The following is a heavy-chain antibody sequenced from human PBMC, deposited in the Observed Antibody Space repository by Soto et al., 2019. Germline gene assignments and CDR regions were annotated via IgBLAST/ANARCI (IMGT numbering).Heavy chain of an antibody. D-gene: IGHD2-21*02. CDR2: IYYSGSV. CDR1: GGSITSGSFY. V-gene: IGHV4-39*01. Sequence: PSETLSLTCTVSGGSITSGSFYWGWVRHSPGKGLEWIGSIYYSGSVFYNPSLESRVTISADVSRGQFSLKLTSVTAADTAVYYCARHGTALTAVNWFVSWGQGTLVTVSS. CDR3: ARHGTALTAVNWFVS. J-gene: IGHJ5*01.